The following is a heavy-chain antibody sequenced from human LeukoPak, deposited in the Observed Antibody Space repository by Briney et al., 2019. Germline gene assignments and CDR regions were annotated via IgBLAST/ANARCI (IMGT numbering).Heavy chain of an antibody. D-gene: IGHD3-10*01. CDR1: GFSFSSYD. CDR3: ARAYRGYYGSGSYYNDAFDI. Sequence: GGSLRLSCAASGFSFSSYDMHWVRQATGKGLEWVSAIGTAGDTYYPGSVKGRFTISRENAKNSLYLQMNSLRAGDTAVYYCARAYRGYYGSGSYYNDAFDIWGQGTMVTVSS. J-gene: IGHJ3*02. V-gene: IGHV3-13*04. CDR2: IGTAGDT.